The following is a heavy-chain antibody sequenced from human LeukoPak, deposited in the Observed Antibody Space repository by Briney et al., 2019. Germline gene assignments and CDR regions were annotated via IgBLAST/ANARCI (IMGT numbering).Heavy chain of an antibody. CDR2: MNPNTGNT. CDR1: RNSFTNND. D-gene: IGHD4-17*01. V-gene: IGHV1-8*01. J-gene: IGHJ4*02. CDR3: TRGSRAASTVEEFDY. Sequence: EASVKVSCKASRNSFTNNDVNWVRQAPGQGLEWMGWMNPNTGNTGYAQKFQGRLTMTRTTSINTFYMDLSSLTSEDTAMYYCTRGSRAASTVEEFDYWGQGTLVTVSS.